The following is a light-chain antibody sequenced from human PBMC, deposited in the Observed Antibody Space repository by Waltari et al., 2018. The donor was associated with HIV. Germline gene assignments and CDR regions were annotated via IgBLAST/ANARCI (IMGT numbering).Light chain of an antibody. V-gene: IGLV1-47*01. CDR1: SPNIGSNY. J-gene: IGLJ3*02. CDR2: RNK. CDR3: AAWDDSLSGVV. Sequence: QSVLTQPPSASGTPGQRVTIPCHGSSPNIGSNYVYWYQQLPGTAPKLLIYRNKQRPSGVPDRFSGSKSGTSASLAISGLRSEDEADYYCAAWDDSLSGVVFGGGTKLTVL.